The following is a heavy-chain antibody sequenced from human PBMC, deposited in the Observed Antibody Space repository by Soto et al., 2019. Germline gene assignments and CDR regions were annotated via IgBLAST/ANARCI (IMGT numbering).Heavy chain of an antibody. CDR1: GGSISSYY. Sequence: TSETLSLTCNVSGGSISSYYWSWIRQPPGKGLEWIGYVYYSGSTNYNPSLKSRVTISVDTSKNQFSLDLRSVTAADTAIYYCARARGHPYKYCSGDDCYSPYFDYWGQGTLVTVSS. CDR2: VYYSGST. D-gene: IGHD2-15*01. J-gene: IGHJ4*02. CDR3: ARARGHPYKYCSGDDCYSPYFDY. V-gene: IGHV4-59*01.